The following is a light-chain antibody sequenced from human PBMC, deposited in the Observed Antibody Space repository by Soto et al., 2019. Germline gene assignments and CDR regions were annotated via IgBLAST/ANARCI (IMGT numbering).Light chain of an antibody. CDR2: SNN. V-gene: IGLV1-44*01. Sequence: QSALTQPPSASGTPGQRVTISCSGSSSNIGSNTVNWYQQLPGTAPKLLIYSNNQRPSGVPDRFSGSKSGTSASLAISGPQSEDEADYYCAAGDDTLNGPNYVFGTGTKVTVL. CDR3: AAGDDTLNGPNYV. J-gene: IGLJ1*01. CDR1: SSNIGSNT.